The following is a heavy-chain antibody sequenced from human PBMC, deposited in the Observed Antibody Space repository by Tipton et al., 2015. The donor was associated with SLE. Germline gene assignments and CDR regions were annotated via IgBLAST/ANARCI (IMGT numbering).Heavy chain of an antibody. J-gene: IGHJ3*02. V-gene: IGHV4-34*01. CDR2: IYHSGST. CDR1: GGSFSGYY. CDR3: ARGAKGAFDI. Sequence: TLSLTCAVYGGSFSGYYCSWIRQPPGKGLEWIGYIYHSGSTYYNPSLKSRVTISVDRSKNQFSLKLSSVTAADTAVYYCARGAKGAFDIWGQGTMVTVSS.